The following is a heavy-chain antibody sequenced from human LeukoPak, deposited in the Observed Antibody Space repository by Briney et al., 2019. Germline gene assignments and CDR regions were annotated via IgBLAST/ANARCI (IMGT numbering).Heavy chain of an antibody. CDR1: GFTFSSYA. D-gene: IGHD6-19*01. Sequence: GRSLRLSCAASGFTFSSYAMHWVRQGPGKGLEWVAVISYDGSNKYYADSVKGRFTISRDNSKNTLYLQMNSLRAEDTAVYHCARGGAVAVLYYFDYWGQGTLVTVSS. CDR3: ARGGAVAVLYYFDY. CDR2: ISYDGSNK. V-gene: IGHV3-30-3*01. J-gene: IGHJ4*02.